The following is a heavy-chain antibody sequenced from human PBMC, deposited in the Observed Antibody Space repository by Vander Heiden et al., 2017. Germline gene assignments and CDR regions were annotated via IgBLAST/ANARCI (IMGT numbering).Heavy chain of an antibody. Sequence: EVQLLESGGGLVQPGGSLRLSCAASGFKFSSYAMTWVGQAPGKGLEWVSAISGSGSNTNYADSVKGRFIISRDNSKNTLFLQMNSLRAEDRAVYYCAKEGELPYFDYWGQGTLVTVSS. J-gene: IGHJ4*02. D-gene: IGHD2-21*01. CDR2: ISGSGSNT. CDR3: AKEGELPYFDY. CDR1: GFKFSSYA. V-gene: IGHV3-23*01.